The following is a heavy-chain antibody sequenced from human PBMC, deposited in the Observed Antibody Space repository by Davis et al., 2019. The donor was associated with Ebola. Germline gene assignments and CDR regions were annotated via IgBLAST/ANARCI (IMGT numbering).Heavy chain of an antibody. V-gene: IGHV3-30*18. CDR3: AKDRAYGDNYYYYGMDV. J-gene: IGHJ6*02. D-gene: IGHD4-17*01. CDR1: GFTFSSYG. Sequence: PGGSLRLSCAASGFTFSSYGMHWVRQAPGKGLEWVAVISYDGSNKYYADSVKGRFTISRDNSKNTLYLQMNSLRAEDTAVYYCAKDRAYGDNYYYYGMDVWGQGTTVTVSS. CDR2: ISYDGSNK.